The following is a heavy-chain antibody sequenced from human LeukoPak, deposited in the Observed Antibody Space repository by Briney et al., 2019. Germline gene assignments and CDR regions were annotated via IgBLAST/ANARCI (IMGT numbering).Heavy chain of an antibody. CDR2: NNPNSGGT. CDR1: GYTFTGYY. Sequence: ASVKVSCTASGYTFTGYYMHWVRQAPGQGLEWMGWNNPNSGGTNYAQKFQGRVTMTRDTSISTAYMELSRLRSDDTAVYYCARTLSLAHYYDSSGYYYVVSDDAFDIWGQGTMVTVSS. V-gene: IGHV1-2*02. J-gene: IGHJ3*02. D-gene: IGHD3-22*01. CDR3: ARTLSLAHYYDSSGYYYVVSDDAFDI.